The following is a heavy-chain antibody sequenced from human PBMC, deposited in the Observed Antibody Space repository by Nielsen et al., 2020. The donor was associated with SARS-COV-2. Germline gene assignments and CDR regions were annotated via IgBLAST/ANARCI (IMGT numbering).Heavy chain of an antibody. V-gene: IGHV3-30*04. CDR2: MAYDGTNK. D-gene: IGHD3-10*01. J-gene: IGHJ5*02. Sequence: VRQAPGKGLEWVAVMAYDGTNKYYADSVKGRFTISRDNAKNSLYLQMNSLRAEDTAVYYCARGGHDYYGSGSYYSTGWFDPWGQGTLVTVSS. CDR3: ARGGHDYYGSGSYYSTGWFDP.